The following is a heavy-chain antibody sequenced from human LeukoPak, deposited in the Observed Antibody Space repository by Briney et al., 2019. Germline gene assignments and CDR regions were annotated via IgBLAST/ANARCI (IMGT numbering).Heavy chain of an antibody. CDR1: GFTFSDYY. Sequence: PGGSLRLSCAASGFTFSDYYMSWIRQAPGKGLEWVSYISSSSSYTNYADSVKGRFTISRDNAKNSLYLQMTSLRAEDTAVYYCATDRVGQGVGDYWGQGSLVTVSS. J-gene: IGHJ4*02. D-gene: IGHD2-15*01. CDR2: ISSSSSYT. CDR3: ATDRVGQGVGDY. V-gene: IGHV3-11*05.